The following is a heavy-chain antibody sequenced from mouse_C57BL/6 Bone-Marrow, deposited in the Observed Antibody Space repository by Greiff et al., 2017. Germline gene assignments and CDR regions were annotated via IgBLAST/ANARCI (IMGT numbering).Heavy chain of an antibody. CDR1: GFTFSDYG. J-gene: IGHJ4*01. CDR2: ISNLAYSI. Sequence: EVMLVESGGGLVQPGGSLKLSCAASGFTFSDYGMAWVRQAPRKGPEWVAFISNLAYSIYYADTVTGRFTISRENAKNTLYLEMSSLGSEDTAMYYCARHRYGSSYNAMDYWGQGTSVTVSS. CDR3: ARHRYGSSYNAMDY. V-gene: IGHV5-15*04. D-gene: IGHD1-1*01.